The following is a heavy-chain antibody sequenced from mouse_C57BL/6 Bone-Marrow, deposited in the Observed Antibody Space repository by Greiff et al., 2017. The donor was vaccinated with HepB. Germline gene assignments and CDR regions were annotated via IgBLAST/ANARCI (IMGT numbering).Heavy chain of an antibody. CDR1: GYTFTNYW. CDR3: AREDWYFDV. J-gene: IGHJ1*03. Sequence: QVHVKQSGAELVRPGTSVKMSCKASGYTFTNYWIGWAKQRPGHGLEWIGDIYPGGGYTNYNEKFKGKATLTADKSSSTAYMQFSSLTSEDSAIYYCAREDWYFDVWGTGTTVTVSS. CDR2: IYPGGGYT. V-gene: IGHV1-63*01.